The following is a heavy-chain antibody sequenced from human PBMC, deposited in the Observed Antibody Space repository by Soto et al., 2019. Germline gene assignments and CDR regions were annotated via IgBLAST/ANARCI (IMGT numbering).Heavy chain of an antibody. Sequence: GGSLRLSCAASGFTFSNAWMSWVRQAPGKGLEWVGRIKSKTDGGTTDYAAPVKGRFTISRDDSKNTLYLQMNSLKTEDTAVYYCTTESWWQQLVPDAFDIWGQGTMVTVSS. J-gene: IGHJ3*02. D-gene: IGHD6-13*01. CDR1: GFTFSNAW. CDR2: IKSKTDGGTT. V-gene: IGHV3-15*01. CDR3: TTESWWQQLVPDAFDI.